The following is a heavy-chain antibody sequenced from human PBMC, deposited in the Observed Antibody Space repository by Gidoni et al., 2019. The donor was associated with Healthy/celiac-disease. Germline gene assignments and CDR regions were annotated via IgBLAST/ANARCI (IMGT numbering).Heavy chain of an antibody. Sequence: QVQLQQWGAGLLKPSETLSLTCAVYGGSFSGYYWSWIRQPPGKGLEWIGEINHSGSTNYNPSLKSRVTISVDTSKNQFSLKLSSVTAADTAVYYCARGFPSYGSGSYYTAFDYWGQGTLVTVSS. CDR1: GGSFSGYY. J-gene: IGHJ4*02. D-gene: IGHD3-10*01. V-gene: IGHV4-34*01. CDR3: ARGFPSYGSGSYYTAFDY. CDR2: INHSGST.